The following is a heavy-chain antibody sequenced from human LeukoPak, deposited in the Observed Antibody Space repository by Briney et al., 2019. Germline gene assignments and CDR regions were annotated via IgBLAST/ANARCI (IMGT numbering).Heavy chain of an antibody. Sequence: ASVKVSCKASGGTFGSYAISWVRQAPGQGLEWMGGIIPIFGTANYAQKFQGRVTITADESTSTAYMELSSLRSEDTAVYYCARGGGYSVKPFDYWGQGTLVTVSS. V-gene: IGHV1-69*13. CDR2: IIPIFGTA. J-gene: IGHJ4*02. D-gene: IGHD6-25*01. CDR1: GGTFGSYA. CDR3: ARGGGYSVKPFDY.